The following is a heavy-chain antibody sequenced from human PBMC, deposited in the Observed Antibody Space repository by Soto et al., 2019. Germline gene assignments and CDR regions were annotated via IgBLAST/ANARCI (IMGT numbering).Heavy chain of an antibody. Sequence: GGSLRLSCAASGFTFSSYWMSWVRQAPGKGLEWVANIEQDGSEKYYVDSVKGRFTISRDNAKNSLYLQMNSLRAEDTAVYYCARDLYNWNYYFDYWGQGTLVTVSS. CDR1: GFTFSSYW. V-gene: IGHV3-7*03. CDR2: IEQDGSEK. CDR3: ARDLYNWNYYFDY. J-gene: IGHJ4*02. D-gene: IGHD1-1*01.